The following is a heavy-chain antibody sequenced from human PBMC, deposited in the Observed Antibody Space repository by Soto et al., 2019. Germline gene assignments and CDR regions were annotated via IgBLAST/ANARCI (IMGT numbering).Heavy chain of an antibody. CDR3: VRETVAPIVGQDPSYGLDV. V-gene: IGHV3-11*01. D-gene: IGHD3-3*01. J-gene: IGHJ6*01. Sequence: QVQLVESGGGLVKPGGSLRLSCAASGFNFIDYYFSWIRQTPERGLEWVAFISTSGSVVTYAESVKGRFTISRDNVKNLVHLQLSDLTVQDAAMYFCVRETVAPIVGQDPSYGLDVWGQGTTVTVSS. CDR1: GFNFIDYY. CDR2: ISTSGSVV.